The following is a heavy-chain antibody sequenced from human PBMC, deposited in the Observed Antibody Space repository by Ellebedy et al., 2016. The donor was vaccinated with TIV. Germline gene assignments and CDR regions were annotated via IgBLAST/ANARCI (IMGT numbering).Heavy chain of an antibody. CDR2: ISGSGGST. V-gene: IGHV3-23*01. Sequence: GESLKISXSASGFTFSIYAMTWVRQAPGKGLEWVSSISGSGGSTYYADSVKGRFTISRDNSKNTLSLHMNSLTSEDTAVYYCAKDIVRWATLRVSVFVDSWGQGILVNVSS. J-gene: IGHJ4*02. CDR1: GFTFSIYA. CDR3: AKDIVRWATLRVSVFVDS. D-gene: IGHD3-16*02.